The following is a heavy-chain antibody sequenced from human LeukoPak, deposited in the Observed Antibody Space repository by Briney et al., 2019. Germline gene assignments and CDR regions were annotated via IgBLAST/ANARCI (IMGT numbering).Heavy chain of an antibody. CDR1: GFTFSTSA. CDR2: VSYDGTNK. Sequence: GGSLRLSCAASGFTFSTSAMHWVRQAPGKGLEWVAAVSYDGTNKYYADSVKGRFTISRDNSKNTLYLQMNSLRPEHTAVFYWARSAAGPYFDYWGQGTLVTVSS. V-gene: IGHV3-30*04. D-gene: IGHD6-13*01. CDR3: ARSAAGPYFDY. J-gene: IGHJ4*02.